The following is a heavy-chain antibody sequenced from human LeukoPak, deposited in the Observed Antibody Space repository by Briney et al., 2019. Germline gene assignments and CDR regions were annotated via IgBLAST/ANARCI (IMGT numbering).Heavy chain of an antibody. CDR2: IIPILGIA. CDR3: ARDEAYCGGDCYSGSAFDI. D-gene: IGHD2-21*02. CDR1: GGTFSSYA. J-gene: IGHJ3*02. V-gene: IGHV1-69*04. Sequence: GASVKVSCKASGGTFSSYAISWVRQAPGQGLEGMGRIIPILGIANYAQKFQGRVTITADKSTSTAYMELSSLRSEDTAVYYCARDEAYCGGDCYSGSAFDIWGQGTMVTVSS.